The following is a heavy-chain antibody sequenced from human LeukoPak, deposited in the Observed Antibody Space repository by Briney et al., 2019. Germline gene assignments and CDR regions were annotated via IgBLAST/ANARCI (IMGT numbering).Heavy chain of an antibody. V-gene: IGHV3-53*01. CDR1: GFTVSSNY. CDR2: IYSGGST. Sequence: GSLRLSCAASGFTVSSNYMSWVRQAPGKGLEWVSVIYSGGSTYYADSVKGRFTISRDNSKNTLYLQMNSLRAEDTAVYYCARSMDRGYSYGSHWGQGTLVTVSS. CDR3: ARSMDRGYSYGSH. J-gene: IGHJ4*02. D-gene: IGHD5-18*01.